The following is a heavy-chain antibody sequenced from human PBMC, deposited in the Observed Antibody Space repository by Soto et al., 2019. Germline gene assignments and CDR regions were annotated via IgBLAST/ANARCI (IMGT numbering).Heavy chain of an antibody. J-gene: IGHJ5*02. V-gene: IGHV1-3*01. CDR1: GYTFTSYA. Sequence: ASVKVSCKASGYTFTSYAMHWVRQAPGQRLEWMGWINAGNGNTKYSQKFQGRVTITRDTSASTAYMELSSLRSEDTAVYYCARGKKVVVAALTNWFDPWGQGTLVTVSS. CDR3: ARGKKVVVAALTNWFDP. CDR2: INAGNGNT. D-gene: IGHD2-15*01.